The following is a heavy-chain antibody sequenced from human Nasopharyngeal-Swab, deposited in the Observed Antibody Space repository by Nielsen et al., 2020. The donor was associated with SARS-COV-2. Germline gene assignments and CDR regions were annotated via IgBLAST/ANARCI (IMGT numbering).Heavy chain of an antibody. J-gene: IGHJ4*02. CDR3: IPLRPYVSSGYYLGGAGYNFDY. Sequence: SLQISRAASRFTFDDYGMSWVRPAPGKGLDWVSRINWNGISTGYADSVKGRFTISRDNAKNSLSLQMNSLRAEDTAFYYCIPLRPYVSSGYYLGGAGYNFDYWGQGTLVTVSS. CDR2: INWNGIST. CDR1: RFTFDDYG. D-gene: IGHD3-22*01. V-gene: IGHV3-20*04.